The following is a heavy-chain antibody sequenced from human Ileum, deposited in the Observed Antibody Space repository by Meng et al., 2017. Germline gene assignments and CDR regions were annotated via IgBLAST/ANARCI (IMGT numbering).Heavy chain of an antibody. J-gene: IGHJ5*02. CDR3: ARPLVTVARTRWFDP. Sequence: GESLKISCAASGFTFKNYAMSWFRQSPGRGLEWVSAIDSGGGGTHYADSVKGRFSISRDDSKNTLFLQMSSLRAEDTAVHYCARPLVTVARTRWFDPWGQGTLVTVSS. CDR1: GFTFKNYA. V-gene: IGHV3-23*01. CDR2: IDSGGGGT. D-gene: IGHD6-19*01.